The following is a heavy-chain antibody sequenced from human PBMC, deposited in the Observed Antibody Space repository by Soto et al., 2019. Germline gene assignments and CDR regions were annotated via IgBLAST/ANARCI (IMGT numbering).Heavy chain of an antibody. CDR3: ASDRVAAAGFEPSFDP. CDR2: ISSSSSYI. D-gene: IGHD6-13*01. V-gene: IGHV3-21*01. CDR1: GFTFSSYS. J-gene: IGHJ5*02. Sequence: EVQLVESGGGLVKPGGSLRLSCAASGFTFSSYSMNWVRQAPGKGLEWVSSISSSSSYIYYADSVKGRFTIARDNAQNSLYLQMNILRAEDTAVYYGASDRVAAAGFEPSFDPWGQGTLVTVCS.